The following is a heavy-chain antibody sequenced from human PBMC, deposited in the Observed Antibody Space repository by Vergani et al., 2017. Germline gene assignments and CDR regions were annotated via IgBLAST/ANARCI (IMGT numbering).Heavy chain of an antibody. Sequence: QVQLVESGGGVVPPGRSLRLSCAASGFTFSSYAMHRVRPAPGKGLEWVAVISYDGSNKYYADSVKGRFTISRDNSKNTLYLQMNSLRAEDTAVYYCARDEPLIAAAGTIPPRYYYYVDFWGKGTTVTVSS. J-gene: IGHJ6*03. CDR3: ARDEPLIAAAGTIPPRYYYYVDF. D-gene: IGHD6-13*01. CDR1: GFTFSSYA. V-gene: IGHV3-30-3*01. CDR2: ISYDGSNK.